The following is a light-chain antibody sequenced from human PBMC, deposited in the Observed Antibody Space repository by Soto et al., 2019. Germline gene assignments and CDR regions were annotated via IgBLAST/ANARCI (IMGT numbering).Light chain of an antibody. CDR3: QQNNNWPPLT. J-gene: IGKJ4*01. V-gene: IGKV3-15*01. CDR1: QSISTN. CDR2: GAS. Sequence: EIVMTQSPATLSVSPGERATLSCRASQSISTNLAWYQQKPGKAPRLLIYGASTRANGIPARFSGSGSGADFTITISSLQSEDFAGYYCQQNNNWPPLTFGGGTKVEIK.